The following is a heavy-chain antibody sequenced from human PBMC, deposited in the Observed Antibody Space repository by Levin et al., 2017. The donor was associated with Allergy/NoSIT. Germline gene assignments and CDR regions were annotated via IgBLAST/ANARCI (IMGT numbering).Heavy chain of an antibody. J-gene: IGHJ6*02. V-gene: IGHV3-33*01. CDR3: ARDPSIYYGSGSNYGMDV. Sequence: LSLTCAASGFTFSSYGMHWVRQAPGKGLEWVAVIWYDGSNKYYADSVKGRFTISRDNSKNTLYLQMNSLRAEDTAVYYCARDPSIYYGSGSNYGMDVWGQGTTVTVSS. CDR2: IWYDGSNK. CDR1: GFTFSSYG. D-gene: IGHD3-10*01.